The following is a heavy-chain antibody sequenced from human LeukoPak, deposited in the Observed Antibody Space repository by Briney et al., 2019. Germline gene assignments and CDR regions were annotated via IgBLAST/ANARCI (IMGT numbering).Heavy chain of an antibody. CDR1: GYTLTEFY. J-gene: IGHJ4*02. V-gene: IGHV1-24*01. CDR2: SNPEDGET. Sequence: GASVKVSCKVSGYTLTEFYMYWVRQAPGKGLEWMGGSNPEDGETIYAQKLQGRVTMTEHTSIDTAYMELSRLRSEDTAMYYCVTDGLELRGHWGQGTLVTVSS. CDR3: VTDGLELRGH. D-gene: IGHD1-7*01.